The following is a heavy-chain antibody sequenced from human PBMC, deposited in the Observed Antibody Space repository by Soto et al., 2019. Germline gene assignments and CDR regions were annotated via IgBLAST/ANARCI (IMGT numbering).Heavy chain of an antibody. D-gene: IGHD2-15*01. V-gene: IGHV4-4*07. CDR1: GGSISSYY. Sequence: SETLSLTCTVSGGSISSYYWSWIRQPAGKGLEWIGRIYTSGSTNYNPSLKSRVTMSVDTSKNQFSLKLSSVTAADTAVYYCARDPGYCSGGSCYYVNWFDPWGQGTLVTVPQ. J-gene: IGHJ5*02. CDR3: ARDPGYCSGGSCYYVNWFDP. CDR2: IYTSGST.